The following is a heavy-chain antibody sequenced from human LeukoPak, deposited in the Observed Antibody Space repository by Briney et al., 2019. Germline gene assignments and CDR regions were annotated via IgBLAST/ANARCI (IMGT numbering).Heavy chain of an antibody. CDR3: ARTSSWKSFDY. CDR1: GFTFDDYA. V-gene: IGHV3-9*01. CDR2: ISWNSGSI. Sequence: GGSLRLSCAASGFTFDDYAMHWVRQAPGKGLEWVSGISWNSGSIGYADSVKGRFTISRDNSKNTLYLQMNSLRPEDTAFYYCARTSSWKSFDYWGQGTLVTVSS. J-gene: IGHJ4*02. D-gene: IGHD6-6*01.